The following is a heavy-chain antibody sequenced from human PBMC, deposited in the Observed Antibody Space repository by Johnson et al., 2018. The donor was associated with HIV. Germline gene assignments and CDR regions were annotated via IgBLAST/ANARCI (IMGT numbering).Heavy chain of an antibody. CDR1: GFSVSDNY. CDR2: ISYDGSDK. J-gene: IGHJ3*02. V-gene: IGHV3-30*04. D-gene: IGHD3-22*01. CDR3: AKGDYYDRRNPVGEWGRSGDGFDI. Sequence: QVQLVESGGGLIQPGGSLRLSCVASGFSVSDNYMSWVRQAPAKGLEWVAVISYDGSDKYYADSVKGRFTISRDSSKNTLYLQMSSLRAQDTAVYYCAKGDYYDRRNPVGEWGRSGDGFDIWGQGTMVSVSS.